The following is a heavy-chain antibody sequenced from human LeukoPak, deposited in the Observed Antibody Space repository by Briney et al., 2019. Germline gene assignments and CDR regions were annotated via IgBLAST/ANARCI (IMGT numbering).Heavy chain of an antibody. D-gene: IGHD3-10*01. CDR1: GFTFSSYW. V-gene: IGHV3-74*01. Sequence: GGSLRLSCAASGFTFSSYWMHWVRQAPGKGLVWVSVSRMNSDVSSRSYADSVKGRFTISRDNAKNTLYLQMNSLRAEDTAVYYCAREYRSGDFDYWGQGTLVTVSS. CDR2: MNSDVSSR. J-gene: IGHJ4*02. CDR3: AREYRSGDFDY.